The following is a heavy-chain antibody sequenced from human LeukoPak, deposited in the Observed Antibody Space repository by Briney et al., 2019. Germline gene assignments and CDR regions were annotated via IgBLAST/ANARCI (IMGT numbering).Heavy chain of an antibody. CDR3: ATQRGYYYDSSGYPYYFDY. V-gene: IGHV5-51*01. J-gene: IGHJ4*02. CDR2: IYPGDSDT. CDR1: GYSFISYW. D-gene: IGHD3-22*01. Sequence: GESLKISCKGSGYSFISYWIGWARQMPGKGLEWMGIIYPGDSDTRYSPSFQGQVTISADKSISTAYLQWSSLKASDTAMYYCATQRGYYYDSSGYPYYFDYWGERTLGTVSS.